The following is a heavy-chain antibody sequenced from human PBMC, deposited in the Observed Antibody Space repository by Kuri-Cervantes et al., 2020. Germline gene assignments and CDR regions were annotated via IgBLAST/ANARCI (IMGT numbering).Heavy chain of an antibody. CDR3: ARRYSSGWYGYGYFDL. D-gene: IGHD6-19*01. CDR1: GGSISSGSYY. V-gene: IGHV4-39*07. CDR2: INHSGST. J-gene: IGHJ2*01. Sequence: ESLKISCTVSGGSISSGSYYWSWIRQPPGKGLEWIGEINHSGSTNYNPSLKSRVTISVDTSKNQFSLKLSSVTAADTAVYYCARRYSSGWYGYGYFDLWGRGTLVTVSS.